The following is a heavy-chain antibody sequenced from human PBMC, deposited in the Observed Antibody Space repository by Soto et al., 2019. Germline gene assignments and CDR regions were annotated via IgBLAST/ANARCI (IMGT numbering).Heavy chain of an antibody. Sequence: PSETLSLTCSVSGASIGTYSWTWIRQPPGKGLEWLGYMFYTGSTNYNPSLKSRVTMSVDTSKNQFSLKLSSVTAADTAVYYCERIRTTYYDLGSDPRGQGTLVTVSS. CDR1: GASIGTYS. D-gene: IGHD3-3*01. J-gene: IGHJ5*02. CDR3: ERIRTTYYDLGSDP. V-gene: IGHV4-59*08. CDR2: MFYTGST.